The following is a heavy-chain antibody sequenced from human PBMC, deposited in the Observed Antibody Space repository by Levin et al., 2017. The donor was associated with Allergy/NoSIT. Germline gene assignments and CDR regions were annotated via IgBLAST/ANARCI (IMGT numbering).Heavy chain of an antibody. V-gene: IGHV3-11*05. CDR3: ARGPLEEAAHY. CDR2: ISGTSSAI. D-gene: IGHD6-25*01. J-gene: IGHJ4*02. Sequence: GGSLRLSCAASGFTFRDYYMSWIRQAPGKGLELVSFISGTSSAIIYADSVKGRFTISRDNAQNSLYLQMNSLRAEDKAVYCCARGPLEEAAHYWGQGTLVTVSS. CDR1: GFTFRDYY.